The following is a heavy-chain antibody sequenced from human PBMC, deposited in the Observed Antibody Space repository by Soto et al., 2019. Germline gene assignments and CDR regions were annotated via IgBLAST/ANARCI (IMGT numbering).Heavy chain of an antibody. CDR1: GFTFSSYG. CDR2: ISYDGSNK. D-gene: IGHD2-2*01. J-gene: IGHJ4*02. Sequence: QVQLVESGGGVVQPGRSLRLCCAASGFTFSSYGMHWVRQAPGKGLEWVAVISYDGSNKYYADSVKGRFTISRDNSKNTLYLQMNSLRAEDTAVHYCAKGAGLVVVVPAAIDYWGQGTLVTVSS. V-gene: IGHV3-30*18. CDR3: AKGAGLVVVVPAAIDY.